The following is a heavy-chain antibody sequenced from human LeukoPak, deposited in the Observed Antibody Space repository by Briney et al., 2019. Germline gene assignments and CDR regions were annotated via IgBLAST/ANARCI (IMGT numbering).Heavy chain of an antibody. J-gene: IGHJ4*02. CDR2: ISSNGGSK. CDR1: GFTSSSYA. V-gene: IGHV3-64D*09. D-gene: IGHD7-27*01. Sequence: GGSPRHSCSAPGFTSSSYAMYSVRQAPGKGLEYVSGISSNGGSKYYADSVKGRITISRDNSKNTLYLQMSRLRAEDTGVYYCVKITCNCGGDYWGQGTLVTVSS. CDR3: VKITCNCGGDY.